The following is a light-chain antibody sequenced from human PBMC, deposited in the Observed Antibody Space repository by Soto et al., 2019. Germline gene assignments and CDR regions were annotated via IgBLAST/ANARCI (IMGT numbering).Light chain of an antibody. CDR1: QSISSNY. CDR2: GAS. CDR3: QQYGSWT. V-gene: IGKV3-20*01. Sequence: EIVLTQSPGTLSVSPGERATLSCRASQSISSNYLAWYQQKPGQAPSLLIYGASRRATGIPDRFSGSGSGTAVTLTISRLEPEDSAIYYCQQYGSWTFGQGTKVEIK. J-gene: IGKJ1*01.